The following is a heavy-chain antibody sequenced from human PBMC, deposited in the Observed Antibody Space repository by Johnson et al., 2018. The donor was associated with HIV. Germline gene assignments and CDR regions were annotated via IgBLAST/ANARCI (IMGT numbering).Heavy chain of an antibody. CDR2: INRYWSST. V-gene: IGHV3-74*02. CDR3: AKIGQWRERLDAFDV. J-gene: IGHJ3*01. CDR1: GFTFRSYW. D-gene: IGHD6-19*01. Sequence: VQLVESGGGLVQPGGSLRLSCAASGFTFRSYWMHWVRQAPGKGLVWVSRINRYWSSTRYADSVKVRFTISRDNAKNTLYLQMSSLRPEDTAVYYCAKIGQWRERLDAFDVWGQGTMVTVSS.